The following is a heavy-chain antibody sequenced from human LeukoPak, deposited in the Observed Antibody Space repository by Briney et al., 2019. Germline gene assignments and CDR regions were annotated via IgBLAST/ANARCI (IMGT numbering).Heavy chain of an antibody. J-gene: IGHJ4*02. D-gene: IGHD3-22*01. CDR3: ARGGHYYDSSAYGFDY. V-gene: IGHV4-39*07. CDR1: GGSISSSSYY. CDR2: IYYSGST. Sequence: SETLSLTCTISGGSISSSSYYWGWIRQPPGKGLEWIGSIYYSGSTYYNPSLKSRVTISVDKSKNQFSLKLSSVTAADTAVYYCARGGHYYDSSAYGFDYWGQGTLVTVSS.